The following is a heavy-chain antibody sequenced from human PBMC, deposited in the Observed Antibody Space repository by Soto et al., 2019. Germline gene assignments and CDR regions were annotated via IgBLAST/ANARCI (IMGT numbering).Heavy chain of an antibody. CDR2: IAVGSGYT. J-gene: IGHJ4*02. V-gene: IGHV1-58*01. CDR1: GYAFSTRS. D-gene: IGHD2-8*01. CDR3: MADATAWQQMVRSDY. Sequence: SVRASFRPAGYAFSTRSLQYGQQNREPRLEWIGWIAVGSGYTNYAQRFQDRVTLSRDMSTATTYMELRRLTSEDTAIYYCMADATAWQQMVRSDYWGQGTLVTVPS.